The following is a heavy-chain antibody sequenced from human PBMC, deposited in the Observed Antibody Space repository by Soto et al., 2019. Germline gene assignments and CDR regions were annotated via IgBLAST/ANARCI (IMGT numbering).Heavy chain of an antibody. V-gene: IGHV3-7*01. J-gene: IGHJ6*02. Sequence: GGSLRLSCAASGFTFSSSWMAWVRQAPGKGLAWVANIKEDGSEKYYVDSVKGRFTISRDNTNESLYLQMNSLRAEDTAVYYCARDPAPVGYRGLDVWGQGTTVTVSS. D-gene: IGHD5-12*01. CDR1: GFTFSSSW. CDR3: ARDPAPVGYRGLDV. CDR2: IKEDGSEK.